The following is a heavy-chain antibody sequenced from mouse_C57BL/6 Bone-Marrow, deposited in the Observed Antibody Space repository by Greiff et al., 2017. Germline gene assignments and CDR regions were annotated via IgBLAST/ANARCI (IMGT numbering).Heavy chain of an antibody. CDR3: ARSLCGSGEFAY. Sequence: EVHLVESGGGLVKPGGSLKLSCAASGFTFSDYGMHWVRQAPEKGLEWVAYISSGSSTIYYADTVKGRFTISRDNAKNTLFLQMTSLRSEDTAMYYCARSLCGSGEFAYWGQGTLVTVSS. CDR2: ISSGSSTI. D-gene: IGHD6-1*01. J-gene: IGHJ3*01. V-gene: IGHV5-17*01. CDR1: GFTFSDYG.